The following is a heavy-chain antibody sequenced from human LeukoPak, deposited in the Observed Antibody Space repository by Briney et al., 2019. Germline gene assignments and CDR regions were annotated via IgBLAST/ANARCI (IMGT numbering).Heavy chain of an antibody. D-gene: IGHD1-14*01. Sequence: GGSLRLSCAASGFTFSSYAMHWVRQAPGKGLEWVAVISYGGSNKYYADSVKGRFTISRDNSKSTLYLQMNSLRAEDTAVYYCARDSLRTLPSFSSDFDYWGQGTLVTVSS. J-gene: IGHJ4*02. CDR2: ISYGGSNK. CDR3: ARDSLRTLPSFSSDFDY. V-gene: IGHV3-30-3*01. CDR1: GFTFSSYA.